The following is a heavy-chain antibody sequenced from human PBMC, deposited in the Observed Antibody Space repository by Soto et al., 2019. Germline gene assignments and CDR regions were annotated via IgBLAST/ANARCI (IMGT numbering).Heavy chain of an antibody. J-gene: IGHJ4*02. CDR2: IWYDGSNK. CDR1: GFTFSSYG. V-gene: IGHV3-33*01. D-gene: IGHD3-3*01. CDR3: ARDQAYYDFWSGYYVAYYFDY. Sequence: GGSLRLSCAASGFTFSSYGMHWVRQAPGKGLEWVAVIWYDGSNKYYADSVKGRFTISRDNSKNTLYLQMNSLRAEDTAVYYCARDQAYYDFWSGYYVAYYFDYWGQGTLVTVSS.